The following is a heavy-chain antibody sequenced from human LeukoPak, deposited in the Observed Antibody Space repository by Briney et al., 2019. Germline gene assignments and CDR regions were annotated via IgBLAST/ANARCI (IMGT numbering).Heavy chain of an antibody. Sequence: GGSLRLSCAASGFTFSSYWMSWVRQAPGKGLEWVASVSHNGSENYYVDSVKGRFTISRDNAKNSVFLQMNSLRDEDTAMYYCARDLRSISRYDIFDVWGLGTMVTVSS. CDR2: VSHNGSEN. V-gene: IGHV3-7*03. CDR1: GFTFSSYW. J-gene: IGHJ3*01. D-gene: IGHD3-22*01. CDR3: ARDLRSISRYDIFDV.